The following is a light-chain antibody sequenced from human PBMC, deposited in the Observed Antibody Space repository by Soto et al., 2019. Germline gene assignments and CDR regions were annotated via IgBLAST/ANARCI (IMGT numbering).Light chain of an antibody. CDR2: DTS. J-gene: IGKJ4*01. CDR1: QSVRSY. Sequence: EIVLTQSPATLSLSPGERASLSCRASQSVRSYLAWYQQKPGQPPRLLISDTSNRATGIPARFIGSGSGTDFTLTISSLEPEDFAVYYCQHRITWPLAFGGGTRVDIK. V-gene: IGKV3-11*01. CDR3: QHRITWPLA.